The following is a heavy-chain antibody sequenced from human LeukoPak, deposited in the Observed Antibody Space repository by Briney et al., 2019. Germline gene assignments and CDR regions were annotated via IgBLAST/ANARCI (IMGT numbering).Heavy chain of an antibody. CDR2: INANSGDT. V-gene: IGHV1-2*02. CDR1: AYTFTRYY. J-gene: IGHJ4*02. D-gene: IGHD3-22*01. CDR3: AREISGYADY. Sequence: ASVKVSCKASAYTFTRYYMHWVRQAPGQGLEWMGWINANSGDTKYAQKFQGRVTMTRDTSISTAYMELSRLRSDDTAMYYCAREISGYADYSGQGTLVTVSS.